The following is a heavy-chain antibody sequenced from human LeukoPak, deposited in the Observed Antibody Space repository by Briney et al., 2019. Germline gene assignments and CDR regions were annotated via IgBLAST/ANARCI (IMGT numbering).Heavy chain of an antibody. D-gene: IGHD3-10*01. V-gene: IGHV5-51*01. CDR3: ARTLGGAFDL. CDR1: GYSLAKYW. CDR2: IYPGDSDS. J-gene: IGHJ4*02. Sequence: GESLKISCKGSGYSLAKYWIGWVRQMPGKGLEWMGTIYPGDSDSKYSPSFEGQVTFSADRSTYTAYLQWSSLKASDTAMYFCARTLGGAFDLWGQGTMVTVSS.